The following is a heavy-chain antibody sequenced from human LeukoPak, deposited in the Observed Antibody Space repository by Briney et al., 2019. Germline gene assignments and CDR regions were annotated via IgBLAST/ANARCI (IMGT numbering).Heavy chain of an antibody. CDR2: IYSAGST. CDR3: ARFWFGESAFDY. J-gene: IGHJ4*02. CDR1: GGSISYYF. Sequence: PSETLSLTCTVSGGSISYYFWSWIRQPPGKGLGWLGYIYSAGSTNYNPSLKSRVTISVDTSKNQFSLRLISVTAADTAVYYYARFWFGESAFDYWGQGTLVTVSS. V-gene: IGHV4-59*01. D-gene: IGHD3-10*01.